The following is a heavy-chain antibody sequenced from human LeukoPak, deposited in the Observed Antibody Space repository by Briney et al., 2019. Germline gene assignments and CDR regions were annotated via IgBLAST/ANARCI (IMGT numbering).Heavy chain of an antibody. CDR2: IIPILGIV. Sequence: SVKVSCKASGGTFSSYAISWVRQAPGQGLEWMGRIIPILGIVNYAQKFQGRVTITADKSTSTAYMELSSLRSEDTAVYYCAREGYCSGGSCYSGLVYFDYWGQGTLVTVSS. CDR3: AREGYCSGGSCYSGLVYFDY. CDR1: GGTFSSYA. J-gene: IGHJ4*02. V-gene: IGHV1-69*04. D-gene: IGHD2-15*01.